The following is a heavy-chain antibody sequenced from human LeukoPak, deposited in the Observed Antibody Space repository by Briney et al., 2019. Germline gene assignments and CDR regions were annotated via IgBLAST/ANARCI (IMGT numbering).Heavy chain of an antibody. J-gene: IGHJ3*02. CDR2: IKEDGSEK. CDR1: GFTFSNYW. CDR3: ARAKFDSSRYYYRGFDI. Sequence: PGGSLRLSCAASGFTFSNYWMNWVRQAPGKGLEWVANIKEDGSEKYYVDSVKGRFTISRDNAKKSLYLQMNSLRAEDTAVYYCARAKFDSSRYYYRGFDIWGQETMVTVSS. V-gene: IGHV3-7*04. D-gene: IGHD3-22*01.